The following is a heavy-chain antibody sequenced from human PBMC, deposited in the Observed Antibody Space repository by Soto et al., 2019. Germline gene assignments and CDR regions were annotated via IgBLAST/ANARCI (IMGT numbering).Heavy chain of an antibody. CDR2: ISAYNGNT. D-gene: IGHD3-9*01. CDR3: ARDYYDILTGLNWFDP. V-gene: IGHV1-18*01. Sequence: GASVKVSCKASGYTFTSYGISWVRQAPGQGLEWMGWISAYNGNTNYAQKLQGRVTMTTDTSTSTAYMELRSLRSDDTAVYYCARDYYDILTGLNWFDPWGQGTLVPVSS. CDR1: GYTFTSYG. J-gene: IGHJ5*02.